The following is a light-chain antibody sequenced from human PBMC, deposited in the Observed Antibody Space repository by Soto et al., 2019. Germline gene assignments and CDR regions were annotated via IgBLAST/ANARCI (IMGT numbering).Light chain of an antibody. V-gene: IGLV2-14*01. CDR1: SSDVGGYNY. CDR2: EVS. J-gene: IGLJ1*01. Sequence: QSVLTQPASVSGSPGQSITISCTGTSSDVGGYNYVSWYQQHPGKAPKLMIYEVSNRPSGVSNRFSGSKSGNTASLTISGLQAEDDAAYYCSSYTSSSTLVFGTGTKVTVL. CDR3: SSYTSSSTLV.